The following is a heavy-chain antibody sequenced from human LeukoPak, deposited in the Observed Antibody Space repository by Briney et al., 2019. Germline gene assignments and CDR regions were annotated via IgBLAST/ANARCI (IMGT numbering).Heavy chain of an antibody. D-gene: IGHD3-10*01. Sequence: ASVKVSCKASGYTFTSYGISWVRQAPGQGLEWMGWISAYNGNTNYAQKLQGRVTMTTDTSTSTAYMELRSLRSDDTAVYYCASGIMVRGVIITGPFDYWGQGTLVTVSS. CDR2: ISAYNGNT. CDR1: GYTFTSYG. CDR3: ASGIMVRGVIITGPFDY. J-gene: IGHJ4*02. V-gene: IGHV1-18*01.